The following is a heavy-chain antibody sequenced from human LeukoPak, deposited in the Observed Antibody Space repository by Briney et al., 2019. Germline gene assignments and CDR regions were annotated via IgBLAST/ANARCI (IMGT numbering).Heavy chain of an antibody. Sequence: ASQTLSLTCTVSGGSISSGDYYWSWIRQPPGKGLEWIGYIYYSGSTYYNPSLKSRVTISVDTSKNQFSLKLSSVTAADTAVYYCARAGIYGSGSYSPNWFDPWGQGTLVTVSS. J-gene: IGHJ5*02. V-gene: IGHV4-30-4*08. CDR2: IYYSGST. CDR1: GGSISSGDYY. CDR3: ARAGIYGSGSYSPNWFDP. D-gene: IGHD3-10*01.